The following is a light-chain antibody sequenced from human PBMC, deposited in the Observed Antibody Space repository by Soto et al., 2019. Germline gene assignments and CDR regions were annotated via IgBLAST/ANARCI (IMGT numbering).Light chain of an antibody. CDR3: VLYLGSGIPV. V-gene: IGLV8-61*01. CDR2: NTN. J-gene: IGLJ7*01. CDR1: SGSVSTSYY. Sequence: QAVVTQEPSFSVSPGRTVTLTCGLNSGSVSTSYYPSWYQQTPGQPPRTLIHNTNTRSSGVPDRFSGSILGNEAALTITGVQADDESDYYCVLYLGSGIPVFGGGTQLTVL.